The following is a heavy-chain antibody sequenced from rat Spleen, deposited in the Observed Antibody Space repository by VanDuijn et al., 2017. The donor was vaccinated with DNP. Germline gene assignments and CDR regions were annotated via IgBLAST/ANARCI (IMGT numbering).Heavy chain of an antibody. Sequence: EVQLQESGPGLVKPSQSLSLSCSVTGYSITSNHKWSWIRKFPGNELEWMGYINSAGSTNYNPSLKSRISITRDTSKNQFFLQVNSVTTEDTATYYCARGGITTAFDYWGQGVMVTVSS. CDR1: GYSITSNHK. J-gene: IGHJ2*01. CDR2: INSAGST. CDR3: ARGGITTAFDY. D-gene: IGHD1-1*01. V-gene: IGHV3-3*01.